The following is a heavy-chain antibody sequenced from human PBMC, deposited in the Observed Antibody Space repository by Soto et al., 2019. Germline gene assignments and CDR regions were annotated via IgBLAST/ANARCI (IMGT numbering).Heavy chain of an antibody. CDR1: GFTFSSYS. CDR2: ISSSSSYI. CDR3: ARVYYYGSGRSGAFDI. D-gene: IGHD3-10*01. J-gene: IGHJ3*02. Sequence: GGSLRLSCAASGFTFSSYSMNWVRQAPGKGLEWVSSISSSSSYIYYADSVKGRFTISRDNAKNSLYLQMNSLRAEDTAVYYCARVYYYGSGRSGAFDIWGQGTMVTVSS. V-gene: IGHV3-21*01.